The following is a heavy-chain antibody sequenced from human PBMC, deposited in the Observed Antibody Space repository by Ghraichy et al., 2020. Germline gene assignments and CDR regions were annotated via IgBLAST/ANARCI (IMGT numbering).Heavy chain of an antibody. CDR2: IYYSGST. CDR3: ARHARYSSSWYLYFDY. CDR1: GGSISSSSYY. V-gene: IGHV4-39*01. J-gene: IGHJ4*02. Sequence: SETLSLTCTVSGGSISSSSYYWGWIRQPPGKGLEWIGSIYYSGSTYYNPSLKSRVTISVDTSKNQFSLKLSSVTAADTAVYYCARHARYSSSWYLYFDYWGQGTLVTVSS. D-gene: IGHD6-13*01.